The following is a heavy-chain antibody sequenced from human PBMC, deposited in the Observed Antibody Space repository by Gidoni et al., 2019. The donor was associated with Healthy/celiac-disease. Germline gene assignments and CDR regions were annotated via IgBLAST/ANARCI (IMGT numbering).Heavy chain of an antibody. CDR3: AGDLGAAAGTNYGMDV. Sequence: QVQLVQSGAEVKKPGSSVKVSCKAAGGTFSSYAISWVRQAPGQGLEWMGGIIPIFGTANYAQKFQGRVTITADESTSTAYMELSSLRSEDTAVYYCAGDLGAAAGTNYGMDVWGQGTTVTVSS. CDR2: IIPIFGTA. V-gene: IGHV1-69*01. D-gene: IGHD6-13*01. J-gene: IGHJ6*02. CDR1: GGTFSSYA.